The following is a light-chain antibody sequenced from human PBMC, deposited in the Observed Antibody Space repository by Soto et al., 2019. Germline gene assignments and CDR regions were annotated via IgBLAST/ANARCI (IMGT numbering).Light chain of an antibody. Sequence: QSALTQPASVSGSPGQSITISCTGTSSDVGGYKYVSWYQQHPDKAPKLIIFEVSNRPSGISSRFSGSKSGNTASLTISGLQAEDEADYDCASYTSSSTSVIFGRGTKLTVL. CDR3: ASYTSSSTSVI. CDR1: SSDVGGYKY. V-gene: IGLV2-14*01. CDR2: EVS. J-gene: IGLJ2*01.